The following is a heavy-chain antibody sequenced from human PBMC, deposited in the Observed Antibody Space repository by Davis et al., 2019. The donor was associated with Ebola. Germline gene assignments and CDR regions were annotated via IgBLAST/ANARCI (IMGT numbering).Heavy chain of an antibody. V-gene: IGHV3-7*03. CDR1: EFTFSGYW. J-gene: IGHJ4*02. CDR3: ATLFGVPVDY. Sequence: GGSLRLSCAASEFTFSGYWMSWVRQAPGKGLEWVSNIKQDGSGKYYVDSVKGRFIISRDNAKNSLSLQMNSLRAEDTAVYYCATLFGVPVDYWGQGTLVTVSS. D-gene: IGHD3-3*01. CDR2: IKQDGSGK.